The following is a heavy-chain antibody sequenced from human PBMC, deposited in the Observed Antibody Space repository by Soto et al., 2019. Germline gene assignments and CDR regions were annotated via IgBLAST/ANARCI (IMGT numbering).Heavy chain of an antibody. V-gene: IGHV3-72*01. D-gene: IGHD6-13*01. CDR3: TRDNPRAPGTLDY. CDR1: GFSFSDHY. Sequence: PGGSLRLSCAASGFSFSDHYMDWVRQAPGKGLEWVGRIRNKANRYTTEYAASVKGRFTISRDDSKNSLYLQMYTLVTDDTAIYFCTRDNPRAPGTLDYWGQGTLVSVSS. CDR2: IRNKANRYTT. J-gene: IGHJ4*02.